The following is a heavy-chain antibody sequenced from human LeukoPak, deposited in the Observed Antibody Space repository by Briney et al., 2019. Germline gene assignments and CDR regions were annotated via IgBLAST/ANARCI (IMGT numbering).Heavy chain of an antibody. CDR2: CYTSGST. D-gene: IGHD6-13*01. CDR3: AREEGSSSWDEGGQGFDP. V-gene: IGHV4-61*02. Sequence: PSETLSLTCTVSGGPISSCSYYGSWSPQPAGEGLEWIGRCYTSGSTNYNPSLKSRVTISVDTSKNQFSLKLSSVTAADTAVYYCAREEGSSSWDEGGQGFDPWGQGTLVTVSS. CDR1: GGPISSCSYY. J-gene: IGHJ5*02.